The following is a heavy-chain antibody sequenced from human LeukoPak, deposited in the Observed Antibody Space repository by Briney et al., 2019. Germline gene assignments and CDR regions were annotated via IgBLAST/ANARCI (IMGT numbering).Heavy chain of an antibody. CDR2: IYYSGST. V-gene: IGHV4-39*07. J-gene: IGHJ4*02. D-gene: IGHD6-19*01. CDR1: GGSISSSSYY. Sequence: SETLSLTCTVSGGSISSSSYYWGWIRQPPGKGLEWIGSIYYSGSTYYNPSLKSRVTISVDTSKNQFSLKLSSVTAADTAVYYCARRSGWYYFDYWGQGTLVTVSS. CDR3: ARRSGWYYFDY.